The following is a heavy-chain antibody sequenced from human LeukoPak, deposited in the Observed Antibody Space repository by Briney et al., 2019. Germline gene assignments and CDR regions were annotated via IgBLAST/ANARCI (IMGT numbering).Heavy chain of an antibody. CDR2: IYHSGST. D-gene: IGHD3-3*01. V-gene: IGHV4-38-2*01. Sequence: KPSETLSLTCAVYGGSFSGYYWGWIRQPPGKGLEWIGSIYHSGSTYYNPSLKSRVTISVDTSKNQFSLKLSSVTAADTDVYYCARLLNDLWSGYSKGVFDYWGQGTLVTVSS. CDR3: ARLLNDLWSGYSKGVFDY. CDR1: GGSFSGYY. J-gene: IGHJ4*02.